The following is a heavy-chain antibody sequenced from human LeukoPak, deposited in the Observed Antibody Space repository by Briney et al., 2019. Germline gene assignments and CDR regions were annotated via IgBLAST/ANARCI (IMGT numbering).Heavy chain of an antibody. J-gene: IGHJ4*02. D-gene: IGHD3-9*01. CDR2: IYYTGIT. Sequence: SQTLSLTCTVSGGSISSGNYYWSWIRQHPGKGLEWIGYIYYTGITYYNPSLKSRVTISIDTSKSQFSLKLTSVTAADTAVYYCATGYSLGYWGQGTLVTVSS. CDR1: GGSISSGNYY. CDR3: ATGYSLGY. V-gene: IGHV4-31*03.